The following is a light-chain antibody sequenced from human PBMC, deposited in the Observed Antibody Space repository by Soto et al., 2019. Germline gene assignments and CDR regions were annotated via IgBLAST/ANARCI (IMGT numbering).Light chain of an antibody. CDR1: QSIGFF. V-gene: IGKV1-39*01. J-gene: IGKJ3*01. Sequence: DIQMTQSPSSLSASVGDRVTITCRASQSIGFFLNWYQQKPGKAPKLLIYAASSLQSGVPSRFSGSGSGTDFTLTITSLQPEDFGTYYCQQSYGNPGFAPGTKVDIK. CDR2: AAS. CDR3: QQSYGNPG.